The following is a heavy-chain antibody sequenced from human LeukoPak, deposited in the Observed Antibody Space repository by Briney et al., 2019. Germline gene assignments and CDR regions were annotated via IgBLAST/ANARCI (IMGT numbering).Heavy chain of an antibody. V-gene: IGHV3-9*01. CDR2: ISWNSGSI. CDR1: GFTFDGYA. D-gene: IGHD3-10*01. J-gene: IGHJ4*02. Sequence: GGSLRLSCAASGFTFDGYAMHWVRQAPGKGLEWVSGISWNSGSIGYADSVKGRFTISRDNAKNSLYLQMNSLRADDTAVYYCARDSSMLRGPLVIYYFDFWGQGTLVTVSS. CDR3: ARDSSMLRGPLVIYYFDF.